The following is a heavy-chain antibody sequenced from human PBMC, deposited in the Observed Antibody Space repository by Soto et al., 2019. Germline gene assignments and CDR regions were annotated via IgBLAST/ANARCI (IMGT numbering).Heavy chain of an antibody. CDR1: GVSIGSNYY. Sequence: QVLLQESGRGLVQPSGTLSLSCVVSGVSIGSNYYWGWVRQSPGKGLDRLGDMSHIGSVNYNPSRKSRVTISMDKSQNQFSLKLNSVTAAGTAVYYCARSLGWYAIDYWGQGTLVIVSS. V-gene: IGHV4-4*02. CDR2: MSHIGSV. D-gene: IGHD6-19*01. CDR3: ARSLGWYAIDY. J-gene: IGHJ4*02.